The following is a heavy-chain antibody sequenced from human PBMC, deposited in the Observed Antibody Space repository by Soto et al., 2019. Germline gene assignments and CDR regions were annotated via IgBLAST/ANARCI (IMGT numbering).Heavy chain of an antibody. CDR1: GGTFSSYA. J-gene: IGHJ5*02. CDR3: ARGGLRYCAWLFSYNWFDP. D-gene: IGHD3-9*01. V-gene: IGHV1-69*01. CDR2: IIPIFGTA. Sequence: QVQLVQSGAEVKKPGSSVKVSCKASGGTFSSYAISWVRQAPGQGLERVGEIIPIFGTANYAQKFQDRVTITAEESTRTAYTELSSLRSEDTAVYYCARGGLRYCAWLFSYNWFDPWGQGTLVTVSS.